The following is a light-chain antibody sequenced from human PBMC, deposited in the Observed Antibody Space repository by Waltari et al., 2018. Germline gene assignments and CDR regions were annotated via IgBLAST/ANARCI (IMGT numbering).Light chain of an antibody. CDR1: QSVLYSSNNKNY. Sequence: DIVMTQSPDPLSVSLGERATINCKSSQSVLYSSNNKNYFAWYQQKPRQPPKLLIYWASTRQSGVPDRFSGSGSGTDFTLTISNLQAEDVAVYYCQQYYSSPITFGQGTRLELK. CDR3: QQYYSSPIT. V-gene: IGKV4-1*01. CDR2: WAS. J-gene: IGKJ5*01.